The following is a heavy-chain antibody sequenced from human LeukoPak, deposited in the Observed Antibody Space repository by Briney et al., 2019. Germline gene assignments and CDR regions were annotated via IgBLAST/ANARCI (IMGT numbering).Heavy chain of an antibody. J-gene: IGHJ4*02. D-gene: IGHD2/OR15-2a*01. V-gene: IGHV3-74*01. Sequence: GGSQRLSCAASGNYWMHWVRQAPGKGLVWVSHINSDGSWTSYADSVKGRFTISKDNAKNTVYLQMNSLRAEDTAVYYCVSFYETYWGRGTLVTVSS. CDR2: INSDGSWT. CDR1: GNYW. CDR3: VSFYETY.